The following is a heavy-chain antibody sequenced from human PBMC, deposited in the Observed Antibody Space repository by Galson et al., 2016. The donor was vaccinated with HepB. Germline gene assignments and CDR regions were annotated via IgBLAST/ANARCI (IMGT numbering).Heavy chain of an antibody. CDR2: ISGSGGST. D-gene: IGHD2-15*01. V-gene: IGHV3-23*01. J-gene: IGHJ5*02. CDR3: AKEALYSGHTVVATPHRFDP. CDR1: GFTFSSFA. Sequence: SLRLSCAASGFTFSSFAMSWVRQAPGKGLQWVSTISGSGGSTYYADSVKGRFTISRDNSKNTLYVQMNSLRAEDTAVYYCAKEALYSGHTVVATPHRFDPWGQGTLVTVSS.